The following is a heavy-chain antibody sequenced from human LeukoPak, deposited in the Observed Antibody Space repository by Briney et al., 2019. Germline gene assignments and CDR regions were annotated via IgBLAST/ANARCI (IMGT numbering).Heavy chain of an antibody. D-gene: IGHD1-26*01. CDR2: IYHSGST. CDR1: GGSISSGSYY. Sequence: SQTLSLTCTVSGGSISSGSYYWGWIRQPPGKGLEWIGSIYHSGSTYYKPSLKSRVTISVDTSKNQFSLRLRSVTAADTAVYYCARGQSRGSHIDYWGQGTLVTVSS. J-gene: IGHJ4*02. CDR3: ARGQSRGSHIDY. V-gene: IGHV4-39*07.